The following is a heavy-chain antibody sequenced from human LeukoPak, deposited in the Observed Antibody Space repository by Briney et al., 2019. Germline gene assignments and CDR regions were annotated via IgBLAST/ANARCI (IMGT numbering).Heavy chain of an antibody. CDR2: IFYLGST. J-gene: IGHJ5*02. CDR3: ARKYPDHWFDP. Sequence: PSQTLSLTCTVSGGSISSGNFYWSWIRQPPGKGLEWIGYIFYLGSTYYNLSLKSRVTMSVDTSGNQFSLILRSVTAADTAVYYCARKYPDHWFDPWGQGTLVTVSS. V-gene: IGHV4-30-4*01. CDR1: GGSISSGNFY. D-gene: IGHD6-6*01.